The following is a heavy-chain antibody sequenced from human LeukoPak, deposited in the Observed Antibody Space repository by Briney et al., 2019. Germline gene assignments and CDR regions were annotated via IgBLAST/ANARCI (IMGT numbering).Heavy chain of an antibody. D-gene: IGHD1-26*01. J-gene: IGHJ5*01. CDR1: GFTFSSYA. Sequence: QPGGSLRLSCAASGFTFSSYAMSWVRQAPGKGLEWVSAISPGGGSTNYPDSVEGRFTISRDNSKNTLYLQMNSLRAEDTAVYYCAKATPATSDSWGQGTLVTVSS. CDR2: ISPGGGST. V-gene: IGHV3-23*01. CDR3: AKATPATSDS.